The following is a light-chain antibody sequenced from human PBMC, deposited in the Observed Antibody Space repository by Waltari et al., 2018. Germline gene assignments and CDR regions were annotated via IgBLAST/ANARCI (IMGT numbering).Light chain of an antibody. CDR3: QQTYISPQT. J-gene: IGKJ1*01. Sequence: DIQMTQSPSSLSASVGDRVTITCRASQSISTYLNWYQEKPGKAPQLLIYAASRLQSGVPSRFSVSGSGTDFTLTISSLQPEDFATYYCQQTYISPQTFGQGTKVEIK. V-gene: IGKV1-39*01. CDR2: AAS. CDR1: QSISTY.